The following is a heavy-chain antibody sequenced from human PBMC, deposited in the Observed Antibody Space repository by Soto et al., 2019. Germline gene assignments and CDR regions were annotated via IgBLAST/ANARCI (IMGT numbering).Heavy chain of an antibody. CDR3: AREVSNSFYY. J-gene: IGHJ4*02. CDR1: GDSISSYY. CDR2: IYYSGST. Sequence: PSETLSLTCTVSGDSISSYYWSWIRQPPEKELEWIGYIYYSGSTNYNPSLKSRVTISVDTSKNQFSLKLRSVTAADTAVYYCAREVSNSFYYWSQGTLVTVSS. D-gene: IGHD4-4*01. V-gene: IGHV4-59*01.